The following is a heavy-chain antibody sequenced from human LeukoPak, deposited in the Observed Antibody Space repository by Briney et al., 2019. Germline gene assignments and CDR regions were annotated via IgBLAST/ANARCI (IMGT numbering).Heavy chain of an antibody. CDR1: GFTFSSYS. CDR3: ARDARDGYNFDY. Sequence: TPGGSLRLSCAASGFTFSSYSMNWVRQGPGKGLEWVSSISSSSGYIYYADSMKGRFTISRDNAKNSLYLQMSSLRAEDTAVYYCARDARDGYNFDYWGQGILVTVSS. CDR2: ISSSSGYI. D-gene: IGHD5-24*01. V-gene: IGHV3-21*01. J-gene: IGHJ4*02.